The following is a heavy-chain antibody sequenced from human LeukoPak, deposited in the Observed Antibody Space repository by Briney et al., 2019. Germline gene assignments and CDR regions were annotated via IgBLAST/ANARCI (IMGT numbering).Heavy chain of an antibody. CDR2: ISGPSTYT. D-gene: IGHD3-22*01. CDR1: GFNFGDYY. Sequence: SGGSLRLSCAASGFNFGDYYMSWIRQAPNKGLEWISYISGPSTYTLYSVPVKGRFTISRDNAKNSLYLQMNSLRVEDSGVYYCARGLTTDHSFDYWGQGTLVTVSS. CDR3: ARGLTTDHSFDY. J-gene: IGHJ4*02. V-gene: IGHV3-11*06.